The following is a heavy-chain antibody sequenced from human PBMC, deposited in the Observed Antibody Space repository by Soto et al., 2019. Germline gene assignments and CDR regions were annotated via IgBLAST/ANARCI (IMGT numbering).Heavy chain of an antibody. D-gene: IGHD2-15*01. CDR3: TKYRGTAADGYSFDY. V-gene: IGHV4-59*01. CDR2: IHYSGST. J-gene: IGHJ4*02. CDR1: GGSISGSY. Sequence: SETLSLTCTVSGGSISGSYRSWIRQTPGKVLEWVGYIHYSGSTNYNPSLKSRVTMSVDSAKNQSSLQLSSVTAADTAVYFCTKYRGTAADGYSFDYWGPGALVTVSS.